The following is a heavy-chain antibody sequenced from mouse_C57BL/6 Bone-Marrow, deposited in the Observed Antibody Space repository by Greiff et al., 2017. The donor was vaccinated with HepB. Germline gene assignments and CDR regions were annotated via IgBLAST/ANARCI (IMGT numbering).Heavy chain of an antibody. V-gene: IGHV1-19*01. CDR1: GYTFTDYY. J-gene: IGHJ2*01. CDR2: INPYNGGT. Sequence: EVQLQQSGPVLVKPGASVKMSCKASGYTFTDYYMNWVKQSHGKSLEWIGVINPYNGGTSYNQKFKGKATLTVDKSSSTAYMELNSLTSEDSAVYYCARRYYGSLYYFDYWGQGTTLTVSS. D-gene: IGHD1-1*01. CDR3: ARRYYGSLYYFDY.